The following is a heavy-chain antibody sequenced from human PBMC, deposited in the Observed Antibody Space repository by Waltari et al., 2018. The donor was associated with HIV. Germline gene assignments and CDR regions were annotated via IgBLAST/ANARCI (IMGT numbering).Heavy chain of an antibody. Sequence: EVQLVESGGGLVKPGGSLRLSCAASGFTFSSYSMNWVRQAPGKGLEWFSYISSGSNCMYYVDSVKGRFTISRDNAKNSLYLQMNSLRAEDTALYYCARSLAVAGTRGFGMDVWGQGTTVTVSS. D-gene: IGHD6-19*01. V-gene: IGHV3-21*01. CDR2: ISSGSNCM. CDR1: GFTFSSYS. CDR3: ARSLAVAGTRGFGMDV. J-gene: IGHJ6*02.